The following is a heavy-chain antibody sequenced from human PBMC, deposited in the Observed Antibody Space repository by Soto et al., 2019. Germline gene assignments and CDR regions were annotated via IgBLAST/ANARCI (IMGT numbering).Heavy chain of an antibody. CDR1: GFPFSSYA. Sequence: GGSLNLSCAASGFPFSSYALSWARHAPGKGLEWVSAISGSGGSTYYADSVKGRFTISRDNSKNTLYLQMNSLRAEDTAVYYCAKDTGLAHHFDYWGQGTLVTVSS. CDR3: AKDTGLAHHFDY. D-gene: IGHD6-6*01. V-gene: IGHV3-23*01. J-gene: IGHJ4*02. CDR2: ISGSGGST.